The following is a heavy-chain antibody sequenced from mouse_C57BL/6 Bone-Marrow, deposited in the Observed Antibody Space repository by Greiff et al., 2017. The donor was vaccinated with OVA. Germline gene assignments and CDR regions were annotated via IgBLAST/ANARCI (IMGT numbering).Heavy chain of an antibody. D-gene: IGHD5-1-1*01. CDR3: ARGYQAWFAY. V-gene: IGHV1-7*01. CDR1: GYTFTSYW. CDR2: LDPSSGYT. Sequence: VQLKESGAELAKPGASVQLSCKASGYTFTSYWMPWVKQRPGQGLAWIGYLDPSSGYTKYNQTFKDKATLTADKSSSTAYVQLSSLTYEASAVYYFARGYQAWFAYWGQGTLVTVSA. J-gene: IGHJ3*01.